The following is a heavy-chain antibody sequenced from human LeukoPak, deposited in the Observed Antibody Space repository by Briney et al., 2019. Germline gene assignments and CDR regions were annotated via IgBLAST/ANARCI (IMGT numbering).Heavy chain of an antibody. CDR3: ARWVGYCGGTNCYAREIYAMDV. D-gene: IGHD2-2*01. CDR1: GYTFTSYY. V-gene: IGHV1-46*01. CDR2: INPSGGST. J-gene: IGHJ6*02. Sequence: GASVKVSCKASGYTFTSYYIHWVRQAPGQGPEWMGIINPSGGSTSYAQKFQGRVTMTRDTSTSTVYMELSSLRSEDMAVYYCARWVGYCGGTNCYAREIYAMDVWGQGTTVTVSS.